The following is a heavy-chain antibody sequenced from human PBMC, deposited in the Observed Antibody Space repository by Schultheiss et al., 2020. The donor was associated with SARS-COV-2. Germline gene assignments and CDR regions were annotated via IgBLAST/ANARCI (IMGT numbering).Heavy chain of an antibody. D-gene: IGHD2-15*01. J-gene: IGHJ2*01. V-gene: IGHV4-39*07. CDR3: ARGPDIVVVVAARSRNWYFDL. Sequence: SETLSLTCTVSGGSISSSSYYWGWIRQPPGKGLEWIGRIYTSGSTNYNPSLKSRVTISVDTSKNQFSLKLSSVTAADTAVYYCARGPDIVVVVAARSRNWYFDLWGRGTLVTVSS. CDR2: IYTSGST. CDR1: GGSISSSSYY.